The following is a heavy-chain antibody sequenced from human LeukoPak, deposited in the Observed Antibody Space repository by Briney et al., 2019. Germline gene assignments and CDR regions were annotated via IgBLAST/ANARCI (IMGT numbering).Heavy chain of an antibody. CDR1: GFTFSRFG. J-gene: IGHJ4*02. D-gene: IGHD4-23*01. CDR3: ATSLRPGGGNSFLLDY. V-gene: IGHV3-30*03. Sequence: PGRSLRLSRAASGFTFSRFGMHWVRQAPGKGLEWVAVISYDGSTKYYADSVKGRFTISRDNSKNTLYLQMNSLTVHDTAVYYCATSLRPGGGNSFLLDYWGQGILVTVSS. CDR2: ISYDGSTK.